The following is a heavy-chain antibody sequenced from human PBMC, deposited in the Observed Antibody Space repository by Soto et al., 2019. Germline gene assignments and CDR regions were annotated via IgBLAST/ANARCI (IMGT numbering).Heavy chain of an antibody. D-gene: IGHD6-6*01. V-gene: IGHV4-34*01. CDR2: INHSGST. CDR1: GGSFSGYY. Sequence: SETLSLTCAVYGGSFSGYYWSWIRQPPGKGLEWIGEINHSGSTNYNPSLKSRVTISVDTSKNQFSLKLSSVTAADTAVYYCARTYSSSSGYNWFDPWGQGTLVT. CDR3: ARTYSSSSGYNWFDP. J-gene: IGHJ5*02.